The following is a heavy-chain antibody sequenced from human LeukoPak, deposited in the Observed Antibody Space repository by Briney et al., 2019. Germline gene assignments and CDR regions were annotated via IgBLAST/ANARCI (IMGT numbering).Heavy chain of an antibody. CDR2: IRSKAYGGTT. CDR1: GFTFGDYA. D-gene: IGHD3-22*01. V-gene: IGHV3-49*03. J-gene: IGHJ4*02. CDR3: TRADSSGYYPFPPFDY. Sequence: GGSLRLSCPASGFTFGDYAMSWFRQAPGKGLEWVGFIRSKAYGGTTEYAASVKGRFTISRDDSKSIAYLQMNSLKTEDTAVYYCTRADSSGYYPFPPFDYWGQGTLVTVSS.